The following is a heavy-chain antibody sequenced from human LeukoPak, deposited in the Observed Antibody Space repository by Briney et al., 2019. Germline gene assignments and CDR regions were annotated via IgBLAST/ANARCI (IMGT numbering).Heavy chain of an antibody. J-gene: IGHJ5*02. CDR2: IYYSGST. D-gene: IGHD6-6*01. CDR1: GGSISSSSSYY. Sequence: SETLSLTCTVSGGSISSSSSYYWGWIRQPPGKGLEWIGSIYYSGSTYYNPSLKSRVTISVDTSKNQFSLKLSSVTAADTAVYYCARRLGSIAAHLRFDPWGQGTLVTVSS. CDR3: ARRLGSIAAHLRFDP. V-gene: IGHV4-39*01.